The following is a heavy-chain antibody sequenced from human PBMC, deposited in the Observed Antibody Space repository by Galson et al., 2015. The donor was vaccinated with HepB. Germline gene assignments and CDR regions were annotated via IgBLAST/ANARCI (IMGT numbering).Heavy chain of an antibody. CDR2: IYWNDDK. D-gene: IGHD2-2*01. J-gene: IGHJ5*02. CDR1: GFSLSTSGVG. V-gene: IGHV2-5*01. CDR3: AHEGRGYCSSSSCLGWFDP. Sequence: PALVKPTQTLTLTCTFSGFSLSTSGVGVGWIRQPPGKALEWLALIYWNDDKRYSPSLKSRLTITKDTSKNQVVLTMTNMDPVDTATYYCAHEGRGYCSSSSCLGWFDPWGQGTLVTVSS.